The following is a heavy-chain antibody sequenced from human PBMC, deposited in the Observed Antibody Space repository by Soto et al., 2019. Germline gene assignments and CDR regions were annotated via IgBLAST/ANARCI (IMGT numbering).Heavy chain of an antibody. CDR3: ARDHQSGSYYFDY. V-gene: IGHV3-30*04. J-gene: IGHJ4*02. Sequence: GGSLRLSCAASGFTFSSYAMHWVRQAPGKGLEWVAVISYDGSNKYYADSVKGRFTISRDNSKNTLYLQMNSLRAEDTAVYYCARDHQSGSYYFDYWGQGTLVTVSS. D-gene: IGHD1-26*01. CDR1: GFTFSSYA. CDR2: ISYDGSNK.